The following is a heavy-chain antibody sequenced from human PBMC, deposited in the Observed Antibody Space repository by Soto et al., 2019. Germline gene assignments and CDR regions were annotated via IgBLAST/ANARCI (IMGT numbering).Heavy chain of an antibody. CDR1: GGSISSSSYY. Sequence: WETLSLTCTVSGGSISSSSYYWGWIRQPPGKGLEWIGSIYYSGSTYYNPSLKSRVTISVDTSKNQFSLKLSSVTAADTAVYYCARQLRSLVYFDFRDRGTLLTVSS. CDR3: ARQLRSLVYFDF. J-gene: IGHJ2*01. CDR2: IYYSGST. D-gene: IGHD4-17*01. V-gene: IGHV4-39*01.